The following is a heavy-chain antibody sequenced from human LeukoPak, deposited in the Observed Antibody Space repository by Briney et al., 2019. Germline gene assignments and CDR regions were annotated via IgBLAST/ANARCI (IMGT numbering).Heavy chain of an antibody. D-gene: IGHD2-2*01. V-gene: IGHV4-61*02. CDR1: GGSISSGSYY. CDR3: ATLRPAATHDAFDI. CDR2: IYTSGST. J-gene: IGHJ3*02. Sequence: SGTLSLTCTVSGGSISSGSYYWSWIRQPAGKGLEWIGRIYTSGSTNYNPSLKSRVTISVDTSKNQFSLKLSSVTAADTAVYYCATLRPAATHDAFDIWGQGTMVTVSS.